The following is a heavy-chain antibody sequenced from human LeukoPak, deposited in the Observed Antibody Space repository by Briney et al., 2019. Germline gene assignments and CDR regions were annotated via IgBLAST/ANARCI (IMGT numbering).Heavy chain of an antibody. CDR3: ARYYYGSGGFDY. J-gene: IGHJ4*02. V-gene: IGHV3-11*03. CDR2: ISSSSSYT. D-gene: IGHD3-10*01. Sequence: GGSLRLSCAASGFTFSDYYMSWIRQAPGKGLEWVSYISSSSSYTNYADSVKGRFTISRDNSKNTLYLQMNSLRAEDTAVFYCARYYYGSGGFDYWGQGTLVTVSS. CDR1: GFTFSDYY.